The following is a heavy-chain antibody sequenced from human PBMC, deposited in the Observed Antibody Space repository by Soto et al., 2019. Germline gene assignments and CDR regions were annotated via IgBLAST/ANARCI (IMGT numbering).Heavy chain of an antibody. J-gene: IGHJ3*02. V-gene: IGHV3-53*04. CDR3: FVYGDYGGQNAFDI. D-gene: IGHD4-17*01. CDR1: GFTVSSNY. Sequence: EVQLVESGGGLVQPGGSLRLSCAASGFTVSSNYMSWVRQAPGKGLEWVSVIYSGGSTYYADSVKGRFTISRHNSKNTLYLQMNSLRAEDTAVHYCFVYGDYGGQNAFDIWGQGTMVTVSS. CDR2: IYSGGST.